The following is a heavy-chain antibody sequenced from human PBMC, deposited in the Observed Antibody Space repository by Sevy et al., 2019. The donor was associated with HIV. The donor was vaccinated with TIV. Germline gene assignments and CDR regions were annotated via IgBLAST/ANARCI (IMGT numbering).Heavy chain of an antibody. CDR1: GGTFSSYA. D-gene: IGHD3-22*01. CDR2: IIPIFGTA. J-gene: IGHJ4*02. Sequence: ASVKVSCKASGGTFSSYAISWVRQAPGQGLEWMGGIIPIFGTANYAQKFQGRVTITADESTSTAYMELGSLGSEDTAVYYCAREGGYYDSSGYYYVGSNFDYWGQGTLVTVSS. V-gene: IGHV1-69*13. CDR3: AREGGYYDSSGYYYVGSNFDY.